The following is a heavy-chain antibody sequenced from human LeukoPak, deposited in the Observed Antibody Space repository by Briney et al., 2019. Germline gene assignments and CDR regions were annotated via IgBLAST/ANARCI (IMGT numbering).Heavy chain of an antibody. D-gene: IGHD3-3*01. V-gene: IGHV4-39*01. CDR2: ICYSGST. CDR3: ARHSRNDDFWSGYSDY. J-gene: IGHJ4*02. Sequence: SETLSLTCTVSGGSISSSSYYWGWIPQPPGKGLDGVGSICYSGSTYYNPSLTLRVTVSVDTSKNQFSLKLSSVTAADAAVYYCARHSRNDDFWSGYSDYWGQGTLVTVSS. CDR1: GGSISSSSYY.